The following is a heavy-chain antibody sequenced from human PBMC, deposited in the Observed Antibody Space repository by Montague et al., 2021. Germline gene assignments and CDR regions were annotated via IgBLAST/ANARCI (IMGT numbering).Heavy chain of an antibody. CDR1: GFTFRSYA. Sequence: SLRLSCAASGFTFRSYAMSWVRQSAGKGLEWVSTITASGTNTYYADSVKGRFTISRDNTKNTLYLQMNSLRAEDTAIYFCANARVAVAGAEDYWGQGALVTVSS. CDR2: ITASGTNT. CDR3: ANARVAVAGAEDY. D-gene: IGHD6-19*01. J-gene: IGHJ4*02. V-gene: IGHV3-23*01.